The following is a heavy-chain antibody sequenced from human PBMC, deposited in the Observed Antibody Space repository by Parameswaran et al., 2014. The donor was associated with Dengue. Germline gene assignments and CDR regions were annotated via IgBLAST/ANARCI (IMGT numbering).Heavy chain of an antibody. Sequence: SETLSLTCTVSGGSISSSSYYWGWIRQPPGKGLEWIGSIYYSGSTYYNPSLKSRVTISVDTSKNQFSLKLSSVTAADTAVYYCVRHSYGYSARYYFDYWGQGTLVTVSS. J-gene: IGHJ4*02. CDR1: GGSISSSSYY. V-gene: IGHV4-39*07. D-gene: IGHD5-18*01. CDR3: VRHSYGYSARYYFDY. CDR2: IYYSGST.